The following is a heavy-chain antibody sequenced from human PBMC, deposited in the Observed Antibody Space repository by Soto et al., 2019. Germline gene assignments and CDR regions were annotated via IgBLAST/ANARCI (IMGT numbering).Heavy chain of an antibody. D-gene: IGHD3-22*01. Sequence: QVQLQESGPGLVKPSQTLSLTCTVSGGSISSGDYYWSWIRQPPGKGLEWTGYIYYSGSTYCNPSLKSRVTISVDTCKNQFSLKLSSVTAADTAVYYCARESTYYYDSSGQDAFDIWGQGTMVTVSS. CDR1: GGSISSGDYY. J-gene: IGHJ3*02. V-gene: IGHV4-30-4*01. CDR2: IYYSGST. CDR3: ARESTYYYDSSGQDAFDI.